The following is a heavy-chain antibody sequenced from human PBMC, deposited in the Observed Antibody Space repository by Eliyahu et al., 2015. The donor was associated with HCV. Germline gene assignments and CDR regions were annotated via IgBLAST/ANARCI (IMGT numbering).Heavy chain of an antibody. CDR2: ITASADNT. CDR3: AKDGHSQNWYYYMDV. J-gene: IGHJ6*03. CDR1: GFTFXGXA. D-gene: IGHD1-1*01. V-gene: IGHV3-23*01. Sequence: EVQLLESGGGLAQPGGSLXLSCAASGFTFXGXAMTXVRQAPGKGLEWVSTITASADNTFYADSVRGRFTISRDNSENTVWLQMNSLRAEDTAIYFCAKDGHSQNWYYYMDVWGKGTTVSVSS.